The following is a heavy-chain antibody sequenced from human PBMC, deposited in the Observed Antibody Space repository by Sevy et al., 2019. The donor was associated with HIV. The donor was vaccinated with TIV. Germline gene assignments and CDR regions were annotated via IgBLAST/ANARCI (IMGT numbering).Heavy chain of an antibody. CDR3: ARDLGGYGGNSIDY. J-gene: IGHJ4*02. Sequence: ASVKVSCKASGYTFTSYGISWVRQAPGQGLEWMGWISAYNGNTNYAQKLQGRVTMTTDTWTSTAYMELRSLRSDDTAVYYCARDLGGYGGNSIDYWGQGTLVTVSS. CDR1: GYTFTSYG. V-gene: IGHV1-18*01. CDR2: ISAYNGNT. D-gene: IGHD2-21*02.